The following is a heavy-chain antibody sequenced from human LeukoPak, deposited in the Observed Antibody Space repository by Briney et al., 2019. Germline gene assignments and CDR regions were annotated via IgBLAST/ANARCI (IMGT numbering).Heavy chain of an antibody. CDR3: ARVRTGSGWNNWFDP. Sequence: ASVKVSRKASGYTFTTYGINWVRQAPGQGLEWMGWISAYNGNTNYAQKLQGRVTMTTDTSTSTAYMELRSRRSDDTAVYYCARVRTGSGWNNWFDPWGQGTLVTVSS. CDR1: GYTFTTYG. J-gene: IGHJ5*02. CDR2: ISAYNGNT. V-gene: IGHV1-18*01. D-gene: IGHD6-19*01.